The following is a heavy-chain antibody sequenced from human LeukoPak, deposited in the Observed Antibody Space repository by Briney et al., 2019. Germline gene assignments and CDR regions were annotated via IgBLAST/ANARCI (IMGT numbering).Heavy chain of an antibody. V-gene: IGHV1-69*01. D-gene: IGHD1-1*01. CDR3: ARDALGNWNVLTHWFDP. J-gene: IGHJ5*02. CDR1: GGTFSIYA. Sequence: ASVKVSFTASGGTFSIYAISWVRQAPGQGLEWMGGIIPIFGTANYAQKFQGRVTITADESTSTAYMELSSLRSEDTAVYYCARDALGNWNVLTHWFDPWGQGTLVTVSS. CDR2: IIPIFGTA.